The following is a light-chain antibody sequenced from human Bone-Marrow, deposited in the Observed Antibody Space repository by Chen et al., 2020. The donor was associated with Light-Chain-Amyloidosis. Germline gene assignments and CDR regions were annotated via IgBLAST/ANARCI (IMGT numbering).Light chain of an antibody. Sequence: SYVLTQPSSVSVAPGQTATIACGGNNIGSTSVHWYQQTPGQAPLLVVYDDSDRPSGIPERLSGSNSGNTATLTISRVEAGDEADYYCQVWDRSSDRPVFGGGTKPPVL. CDR3: QVWDRSSDRPV. CDR2: DDS. V-gene: IGLV3-21*02. J-gene: IGLJ3*02. CDR1: NIGSTS.